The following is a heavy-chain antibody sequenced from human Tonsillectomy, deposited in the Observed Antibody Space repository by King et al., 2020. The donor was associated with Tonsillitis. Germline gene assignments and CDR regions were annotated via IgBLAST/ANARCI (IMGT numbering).Heavy chain of an antibody. D-gene: IGHD3-10*01. V-gene: IGHV3-30*18. CDR2: ISYDGSKK. Sequence: VQLVESGGGVVQPGRSLRLSCAASGFTFSNYGMHWVRQAPGKGLEWVSVISYDGSKKYYADSVKGRFTISRDNSKNTLYLQMNSLRAEDTAVYYCAKGLQLVWGVIITGLFVYWGQVTVVTVSS. CDR3: AKGLQLVWGVIITGLFVY. J-gene: IGHJ4*02. CDR1: GFTFSNYG.